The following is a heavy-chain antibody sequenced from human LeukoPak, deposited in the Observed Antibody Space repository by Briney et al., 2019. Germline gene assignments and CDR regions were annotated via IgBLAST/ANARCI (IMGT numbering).Heavy chain of an antibody. Sequence: GGTLRLSCATSGFSFSSYGMSWVRQAPGKGVEWVSSISGFSGRTYYADSVKGRFTISRDNSKNTLYLQMNSLRAEDTAVYYCASTIVGAITAAFDIWGQGTMVTVSS. D-gene: IGHD1-26*01. V-gene: IGHV3-23*01. CDR3: ASTIVGAITAAFDI. CDR2: ISGFSGRT. CDR1: GFSFSSYG. J-gene: IGHJ3*02.